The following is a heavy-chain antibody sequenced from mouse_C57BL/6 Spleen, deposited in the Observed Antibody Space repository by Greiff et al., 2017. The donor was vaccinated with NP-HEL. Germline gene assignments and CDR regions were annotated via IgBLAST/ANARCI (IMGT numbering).Heavy chain of an antibody. D-gene: IGHD1-1*01. Sequence: EVKLVESGGGLVKPGGSLKLSCAASGFTFSSYAMSWVRQTPEKRLEWVATISDGGSYTYYPDNVKGRFTISRDNAKNNLYLQMSHLKSEDTAMYYCARDYGSSFWGQGTTLTVSS. V-gene: IGHV5-4*03. J-gene: IGHJ2*01. CDR2: ISDGGSYT. CDR1: GFTFSSYA. CDR3: ARDYGSSF.